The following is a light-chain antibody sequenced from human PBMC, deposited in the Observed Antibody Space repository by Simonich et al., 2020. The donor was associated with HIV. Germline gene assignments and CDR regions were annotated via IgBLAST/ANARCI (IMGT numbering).Light chain of an antibody. Sequence: DIVMTQSPDSLAVSLGERATINCKSSQSVLYSSNNKNYLAWYQQKPGQPPKLLIYWASTLESGVPDRFSGSGSGTDFTLTISSLQAEDVAVYYCQQYYSTPLTFGGGTKVEIE. J-gene: IGKJ4*01. V-gene: IGKV4-1*01. CDR2: WAS. CDR1: QSVLYSSNNKNY. CDR3: QQYYSTPLT.